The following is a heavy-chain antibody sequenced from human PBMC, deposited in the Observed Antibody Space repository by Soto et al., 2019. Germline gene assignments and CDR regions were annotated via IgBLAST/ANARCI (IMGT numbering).Heavy chain of an antibody. Sequence: SGPTLVNPTQTLTRTFTFSGFSLISKVIRVSWIRQPPGKALEWLARIDWDDDKFYSPSLRTRLAISKGTSKNQVVLTMTNVDPMDTATYYCARSPGGFTVATYFFDYWGQGTLVTVSS. J-gene: IGHJ4*02. CDR1: GFSLISKVIR. D-gene: IGHD3-16*01. CDR2: IDWDDDK. CDR3: ARSPGGFTVATYFFDY. V-gene: IGHV2-70*04.